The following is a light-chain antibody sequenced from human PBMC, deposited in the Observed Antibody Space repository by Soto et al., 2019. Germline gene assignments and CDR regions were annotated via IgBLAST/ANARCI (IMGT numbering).Light chain of an antibody. Sequence: QSALTQPASVSGSPGQSITISCTGTNSNVGAYSYVSWYQQHPGKAPKLMIYDVLKRPSGVPDRFSGSKSGDTASLTISGLQAEDEADYYCCSYAGSYNWVFGGGTKVTVL. V-gene: IGLV2-11*01. J-gene: IGLJ3*02. CDR2: DVL. CDR1: NSNVGAYSY. CDR3: CSYAGSYNWV.